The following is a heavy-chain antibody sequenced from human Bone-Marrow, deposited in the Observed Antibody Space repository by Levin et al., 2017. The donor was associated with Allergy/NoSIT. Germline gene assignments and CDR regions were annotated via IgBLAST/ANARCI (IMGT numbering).Heavy chain of an antibody. J-gene: IGHJ6*03. CDR1: GGSISSYY. Sequence: PSETLSLTCTVSGGSISSYYWSWIRQPPGKGLEWIGYIYYSGSTNYNPSLKSRVTISVDTSKNQFSLKLSSVTAADTAVYYCARVEVAGTFYYYYYMDVWGKGTTVTVSS. CDR2: IYYSGST. V-gene: IGHV4-59*01. D-gene: IGHD6-19*01. CDR3: ARVEVAGTFYYYYYMDV.